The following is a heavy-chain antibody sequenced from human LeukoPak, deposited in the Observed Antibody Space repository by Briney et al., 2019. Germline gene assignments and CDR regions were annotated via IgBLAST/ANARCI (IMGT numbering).Heavy chain of an antibody. CDR1: GFTFSSYW. CDR3: ARGYSYGYGGPGDWFDP. CDR2: ISSSSSTI. V-gene: IGHV3-48*01. D-gene: IGHD5-18*01. Sequence: GGSLRLSCAASGFTFSSYWMNWVRQAPGKGLEWVSYISSSSSTIYYADSVKGRFTISRDNAKNSLYLQMNSLRAEDTAVYYCARGYSYGYGGPGDWFDPWGQGTLVTVSS. J-gene: IGHJ5*02.